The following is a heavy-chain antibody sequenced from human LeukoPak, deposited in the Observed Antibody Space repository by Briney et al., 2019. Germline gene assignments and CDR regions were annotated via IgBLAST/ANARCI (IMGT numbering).Heavy chain of an antibody. Sequence: SETLSLTCTVSGGSISSSSYYWGWIRQPPGKGLEWIGSIYYSGSTYYNPSLKSRVTISVDTSKNQFSLKLSSVTAADTAVYYCARQGDSSSWYRENWFDPWGQGTLVTVSS. D-gene: IGHD6-13*01. J-gene: IGHJ5*02. CDR1: GGSISSSSYY. V-gene: IGHV4-39*01. CDR2: IYYSGST. CDR3: ARQGDSSSWYRENWFDP.